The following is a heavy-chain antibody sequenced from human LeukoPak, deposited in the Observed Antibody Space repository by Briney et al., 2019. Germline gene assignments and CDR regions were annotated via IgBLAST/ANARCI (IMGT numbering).Heavy chain of an antibody. CDR3: TTGPTMITMVRGVIPGAFDI. CDR2: IKSKTDGGTT. J-gene: IGHJ3*02. D-gene: IGHD3-10*01. V-gene: IGHV3-15*01. Sequence: PGGSLRLSCAASGFTFSNAWMSWVRQAPGKGLEWVGRIKSKTDGGTTDYAAPVKGRFTISRDDSKNTLYLQMNSLKTEDTAVYYCTTGPTMITMVRGVIPGAFDIWGQGTMVTVSS. CDR1: GFTFSNAW.